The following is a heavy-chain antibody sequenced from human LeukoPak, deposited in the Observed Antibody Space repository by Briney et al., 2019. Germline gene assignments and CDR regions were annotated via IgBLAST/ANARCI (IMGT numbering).Heavy chain of an antibody. CDR2: ISGSGGST. J-gene: IGHJ4*02. D-gene: IGHD3-9*01. V-gene: IGHV3-23*01. Sequence: GGSLRLSCAASGFTFSSYAMSWVRQAPGKGLEWVSAISGSGGSTYYADSVKGRFTISRDNSKNTLYLQMNSLRSEDTAVYYCARVGPGAWDILTGSFDYWGQGTLVTVSS. CDR3: ARVGPGAWDILTGSFDY. CDR1: GFTFSSYA.